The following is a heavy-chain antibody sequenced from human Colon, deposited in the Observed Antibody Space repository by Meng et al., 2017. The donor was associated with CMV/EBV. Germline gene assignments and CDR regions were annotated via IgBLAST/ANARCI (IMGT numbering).Heavy chain of an antibody. D-gene: IGHD2-2*01. Sequence: GESLKISCAASGFGFSTYAMTWVRQAPGKGLQWVSTISGSGAATYYADSVKGRFTISRDNSKNTLFLQMNSLRAEDTAVHYCARVSRYCSSNSCPADFWGQGTLVTVSS. J-gene: IGHJ4*02. CDR3: ARVSRYCSSNSCPADF. CDR2: ISGSGAAT. CDR1: GFGFSTYA. V-gene: IGHV3-23*01.